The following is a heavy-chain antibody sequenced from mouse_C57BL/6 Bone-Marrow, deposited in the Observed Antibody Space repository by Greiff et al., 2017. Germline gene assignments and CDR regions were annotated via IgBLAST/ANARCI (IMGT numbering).Heavy chain of an antibody. CDR1: GYTFTSYW. J-gene: IGHJ2*01. V-gene: IGHV1-61*01. D-gene: IGHD2-12*01. Sequence: QVQLQQPGAELVRPGSSVKLSCKASGYTFTSYWMDWVKQRPGQGLEWIGNIYPSDSETHYNQKFKDKATLTVDKSSSTAYMQLISLTSEDSAVYYCARTYSYYFDYWGQGTTLTVSS. CDR2: IYPSDSET. CDR3: ARTYSYYFDY.